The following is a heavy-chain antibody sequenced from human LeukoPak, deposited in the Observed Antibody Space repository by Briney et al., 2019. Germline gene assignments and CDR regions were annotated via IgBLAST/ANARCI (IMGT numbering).Heavy chain of an antibody. CDR2: MNSDGSST. Sequence: GGSLRLSCAAPGFTFSSYWMHWVRQAPGKGLVWVSRMNSDGSSTSYADSVKGRFTISRDNAKNTLYLQMNSLRAEDTAMYYCARFPYYDSSGAPRTPWGQGTLVTVSS. CDR3: ARFPYYDSSGAPRTP. V-gene: IGHV3-74*01. CDR1: GFTFSSYW. J-gene: IGHJ5*02. D-gene: IGHD3-22*01.